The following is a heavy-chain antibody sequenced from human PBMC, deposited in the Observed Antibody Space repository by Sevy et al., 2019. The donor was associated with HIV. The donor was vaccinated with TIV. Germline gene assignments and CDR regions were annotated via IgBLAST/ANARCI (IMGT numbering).Heavy chain of an antibody. CDR1: GFIFSNYA. CDR2: ISYDGINK. CDR3: ARDSNSGYYYYYPMDV. V-gene: IGHV3-30-3*01. Sequence: GGSLRLSCAASGFIFSNYAMHWVRQAPGKGLEWVALISYDGINKYYADSVKGRFTISRDNSKNTLYVQMNSLRAEDTAVYYCARDSNSGYYYYYPMDVWGQGTTVTVSS. J-gene: IGHJ6*02. D-gene: IGHD1-26*01.